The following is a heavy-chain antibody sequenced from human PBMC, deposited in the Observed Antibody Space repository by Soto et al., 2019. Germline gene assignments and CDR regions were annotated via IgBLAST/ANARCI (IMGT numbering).Heavy chain of an antibody. V-gene: IGHV4-30-4*01. J-gene: IGHJ5*02. CDR1: GGSMRSGEYY. CDR2: IYYSGST. D-gene: IGHD5-18*01. CDR3: AIHSYSYGYDWFDP. Sequence: SETPSLTCAVSGGSMRSGEYYWSWIRQPPGKGLEWIGYIYYSGSTYYNPSLKSRVTISVDTSKNQFSLKLSSVTAADTAVYYCAIHSYSYGYDWFDPWGQGTLVTVSS.